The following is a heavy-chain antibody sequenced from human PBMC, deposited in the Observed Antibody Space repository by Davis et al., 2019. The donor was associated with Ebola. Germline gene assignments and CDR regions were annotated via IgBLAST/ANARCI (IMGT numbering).Heavy chain of an antibody. CDR3: ARQLVHGGNSGYYYYYGMDV. CDR1: GYTFTSYG. V-gene: IGHV1-69*06. Sequence: SVKVSCKASGYTFTSYGISWVRQAPGQGLEWMGGIIPIFGTANYAQKFQGRVTITADKSTSTAYMELSSLKASDTAMYYCARQLVHGGNSGYYYYYGMDVWGQGTTVTVSS. CDR2: IIPIFGTA. D-gene: IGHD4-23*01. J-gene: IGHJ6*02.